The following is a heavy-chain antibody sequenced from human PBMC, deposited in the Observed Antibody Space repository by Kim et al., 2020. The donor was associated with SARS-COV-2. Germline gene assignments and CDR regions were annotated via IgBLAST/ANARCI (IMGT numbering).Heavy chain of an antibody. Sequence: GGSLRLSCAASGFTFRPYAMSWVRQAPGRGLEWVSTISGSGGDTYYADSVKGRFTISRDNSKNTLYLQMNSLRAEDTALYYCAKLPRVTTYFESWGQGTL. CDR1: GFTFRPYA. D-gene: IGHD4-17*01. CDR2: ISGSGGDT. V-gene: IGHV3-23*01. J-gene: IGHJ4*02. CDR3: AKLPRVTTYFES.